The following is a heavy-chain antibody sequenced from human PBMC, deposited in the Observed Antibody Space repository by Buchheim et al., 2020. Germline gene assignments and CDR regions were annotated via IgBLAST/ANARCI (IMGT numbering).Heavy chain of an antibody. J-gene: IGHJ5*02. Sequence: EVQLVESGGGLVQPGGSLRLSCAASGSTFSSYWMHWVRQAPGKGLVWVSRINSDGSSTSYADSVKGRFTISRDNAKNTLYLQMNSLRAEDTAVYYCARPLGYCSGGSCWGWFDPWGQGTL. V-gene: IGHV3-74*01. CDR1: GSTFSSYW. CDR2: INSDGSST. D-gene: IGHD2-15*01. CDR3: ARPLGYCSGGSCWGWFDP.